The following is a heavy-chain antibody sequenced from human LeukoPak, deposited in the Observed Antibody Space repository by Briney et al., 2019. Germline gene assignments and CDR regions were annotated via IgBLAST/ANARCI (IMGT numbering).Heavy chain of an antibody. CDR2: ISGSGGST. CDR1: GFTFSSYA. CDR3: ATPQYYDYGDYEAPATPHDDIDY. D-gene: IGHD4-17*01. J-gene: IGHJ4*02. Sequence: HTGGSLRLSCAASGFTFSSYAMSWVRQAPGKGLEWVSAISGSGGSTYYADSVKGRFTISRDNSKNTLYLQMNSLRAEDTAVYYCATPQYYDYGDYEAPATPHDDIDYWGQGTLVTVSS. V-gene: IGHV3-23*01.